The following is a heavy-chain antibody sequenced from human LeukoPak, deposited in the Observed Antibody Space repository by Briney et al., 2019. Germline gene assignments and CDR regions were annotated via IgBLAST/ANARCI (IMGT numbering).Heavy chain of an antibody. CDR2: ISAGGGTT. Sequence: GGSLRLSCAASAFTFNNFAMSWVRQAPGKGLEWVSGISAGGGTTIYADSVKGRFTISRDNSKNTLYLQMNSLRAEDTAVYYCVRRDSSWYLSDWGQGTPVTVSS. CDR3: VRRDSSWYLSD. CDR1: AFTFNNFA. V-gene: IGHV3-23*01. D-gene: IGHD6-6*01. J-gene: IGHJ4*02.